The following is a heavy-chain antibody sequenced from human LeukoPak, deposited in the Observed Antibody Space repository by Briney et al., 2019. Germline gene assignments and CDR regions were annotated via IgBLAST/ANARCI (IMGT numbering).Heavy chain of an antibody. CDR2: ISSSSSYI. V-gene: IGHV3-21*01. CDR3: ARGPGHYDFWSGYSDYGMDV. J-gene: IGHJ6*02. CDR1: GFTFSSYS. Sequence: GGSLRLSCAASGFTFSSYSMTWVRQAPGKGLEWVSSISSSSSYIYYADSVKGRFTISRDNAKNSLYLQMNSLRAEDTAVYYCARGPGHYDFWSGYSDYGMDVWGQGTTVTVSS. D-gene: IGHD3-3*01.